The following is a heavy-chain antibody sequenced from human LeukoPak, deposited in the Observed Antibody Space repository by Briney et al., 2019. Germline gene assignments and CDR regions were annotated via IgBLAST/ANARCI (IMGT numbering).Heavy chain of an antibody. V-gene: IGHV4-59*01. CDR3: ARRVGDKDYFDY. CDR2: IYYSGST. J-gene: IGHJ4*02. Sequence: SETLSLTCTVSGGSISSYYWSWIRQPPGKGLEWIGYIYYSGSTNYNSSLKSRVTISVDTSKNQFSLKLSSVTAADTAVYYCARRVGDKDYFDYWGQGTLVAVSS. D-gene: IGHD1-26*01. CDR1: GGSISSYY.